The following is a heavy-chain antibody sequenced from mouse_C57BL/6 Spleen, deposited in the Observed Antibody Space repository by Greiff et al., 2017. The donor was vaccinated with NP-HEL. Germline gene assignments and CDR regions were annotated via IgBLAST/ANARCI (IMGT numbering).Heavy chain of an antibody. Sequence: EVMLVESGPELVKPGASVKIPCKASGYTFTDYNMDWVKQSHGKSLEWIGDINPNNGGTIYNQKFKGKATLTVDKSSSTAYMELRSLTSEDTAVYYCARSGYYGNYGYFDYWGQGTTLTVSS. D-gene: IGHD2-1*01. CDR2: INPNNGGT. J-gene: IGHJ2*01. CDR1: GYTFTDYN. V-gene: IGHV1-18*01. CDR3: ARSGYYGNYGYFDY.